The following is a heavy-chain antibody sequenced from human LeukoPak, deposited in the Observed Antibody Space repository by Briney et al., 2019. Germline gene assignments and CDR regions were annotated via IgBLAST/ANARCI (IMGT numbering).Heavy chain of an antibody. V-gene: IGHV4-61*02. CDR3: ARAEQRPTSNWFDP. CDR1: GGSISSGSYY. CDR2: IYTRGST. D-gene: IGHD6-25*01. J-gene: IGHJ5*02. Sequence: SETLSLTCTVSGGSISSGSYYWSWIRQPAGKGLEWIGRIYTRGSTNYNPPLKSRVTISVDTSKNQFSLKLSSVTAADTAVYYCARAEQRPTSNWFDPWGQGTLVTVSS.